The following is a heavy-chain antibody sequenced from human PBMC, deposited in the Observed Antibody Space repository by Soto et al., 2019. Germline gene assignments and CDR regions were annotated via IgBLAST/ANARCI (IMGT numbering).Heavy chain of an antibody. CDR2: INKAGSKI. V-gene: IGHV3-7*01. CDR1: GFSFSTYW. J-gene: IGHJ4*02. Sequence: GGSLRLSCAASGFSFSTYWMTWVRQAPEKRLEWVASINKAGSKIFYVDSVKGRFTISRDDAKNSLYLQMNSLRDEDTAVYYCARDHDYYGSGTFDYWGQGTLVTVSS. D-gene: IGHD3-10*01. CDR3: ARDHDYYGSGTFDY.